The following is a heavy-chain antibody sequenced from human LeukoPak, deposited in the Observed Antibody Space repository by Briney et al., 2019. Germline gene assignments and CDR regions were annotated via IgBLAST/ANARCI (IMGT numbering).Heavy chain of an antibody. Sequence: ASVKVSCKASGGTFSSYAISWVRQAPGQGLEWMGGIIPIFGTANYAQKFQGRVTITADESTSTAYMELSSLRSEDTAVYYCARGGYSYGYYYYYYMDVWGKGTTATISS. J-gene: IGHJ6*03. D-gene: IGHD5-18*01. CDR2: IIPIFGTA. CDR3: ARGGYSYGYYYYYYMDV. V-gene: IGHV1-69*01. CDR1: GGTFSSYA.